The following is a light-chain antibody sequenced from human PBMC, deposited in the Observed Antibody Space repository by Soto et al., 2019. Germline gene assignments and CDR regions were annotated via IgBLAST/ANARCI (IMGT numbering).Light chain of an antibody. CDR1: QSVSRSY. J-gene: IGKJ4*01. V-gene: IGKV3-20*01. CDR2: GAS. Sequence: DIELTQSPGTLSLSPGDRATLSCRASQSVSRSYLGWYQQKPGQAPRLLMYGASSRAAGVPARFSGSGSGTDFTLTISRLEPEDFAMYYCQQYGSSPLTFGGGTKVDI. CDR3: QQYGSSPLT.